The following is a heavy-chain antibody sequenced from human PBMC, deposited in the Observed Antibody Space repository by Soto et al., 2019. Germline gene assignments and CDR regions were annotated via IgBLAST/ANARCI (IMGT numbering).Heavy chain of an antibody. D-gene: IGHD3-3*01. CDR3: ARESHYDFWSGYAYGMDV. CDR2: IKQDGSEK. CDR1: GFTFSSYW. Sequence: EVQLVESGGGLVQPGGSLRLSCAASGFTFSSYWMSWVRQAPGKGLEWVANIKQDGSEKYYVDSVKGRFTISRDNAKNSLYLQMNSLRAEDTAVYYCARESHYDFWSGYAYGMDVWGQGTTVTVSS. J-gene: IGHJ6*02. V-gene: IGHV3-7*03.